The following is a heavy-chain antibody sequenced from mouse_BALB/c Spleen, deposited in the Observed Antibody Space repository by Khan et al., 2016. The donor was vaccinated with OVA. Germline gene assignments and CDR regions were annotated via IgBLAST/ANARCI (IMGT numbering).Heavy chain of an antibody. CDR3: TRGGGGNRFAY. J-gene: IGHJ3*01. CDR2: ISTYYGDA. V-gene: IGHV1S137*01. CDR1: GYTFTDFT. Sequence: QVQLKESGAELVRPGVSVKISCKGSGYTFTDFTLHWVKQSHAMSLEWIGVISTYYGDATYNQRFKDKATMTVDKSSSTAYMELARLTSADSAINCCTRGGGGNRFAYWGQGTLVTVSA.